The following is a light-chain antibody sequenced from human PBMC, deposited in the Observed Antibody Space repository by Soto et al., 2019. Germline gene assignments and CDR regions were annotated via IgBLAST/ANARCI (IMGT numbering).Light chain of an antibody. V-gene: IGKV1-5*01. J-gene: IGKJ5*01. Sequence: DIQMTQSPSTLSASVGDRVTITCRASQSISSWLAWYQQKPGKAPKLLIYDASSLESGVPSRFSGSGSGTEFTLSISSLXPDDFATYYCQQYNSYSPITFGQGTRLEIK. CDR3: QQYNSYSPIT. CDR2: DAS. CDR1: QSISSW.